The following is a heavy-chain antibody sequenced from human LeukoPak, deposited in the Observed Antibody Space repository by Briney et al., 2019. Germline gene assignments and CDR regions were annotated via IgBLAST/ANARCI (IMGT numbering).Heavy chain of an antibody. Sequence: ASVKVSCKASGYTFTSYAMNWVRQAPGQALEWMGWINTNTGSPRYAQDSTGRFVFSLDTSLSTTYLQISSLKSEDTAIYYCARTRAPYYYGAGSPDFWGQGTLVTVSS. CDR2: INTNTGSP. V-gene: IGHV7-4-1*02. CDR1: GYTFTSYA. CDR3: ARTRAPYYYGAGSPDF. J-gene: IGHJ4*02. D-gene: IGHD3-10*01.